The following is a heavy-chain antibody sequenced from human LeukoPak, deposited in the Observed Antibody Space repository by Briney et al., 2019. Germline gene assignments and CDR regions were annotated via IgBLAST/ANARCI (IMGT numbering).Heavy chain of an antibody. CDR3: ARSVGYYYTMDE. D-gene: IGHD2-15*01. CDR2: ISGSGSDL. Sequence: GGSLRLSCVACGFTFSDYYMNWVRQAPGRGLEWVSYISGSGSDLYYADSVKGRFTISRDNAKNSLFLQMNSLRAEDTAVYYCARSVGYYYTMDEWGQGTTVTVSS. V-gene: IGHV3-11*01. CDR1: GFTFSDYY. J-gene: IGHJ6*02.